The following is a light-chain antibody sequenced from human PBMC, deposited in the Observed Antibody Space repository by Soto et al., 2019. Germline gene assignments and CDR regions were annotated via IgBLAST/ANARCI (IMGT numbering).Light chain of an antibody. CDR3: QTWGPGIRV. CDR2: IDNDGSH. V-gene: IGLV4-69*01. CDR1: SRHSSYD. J-gene: IGLJ2*01. Sequence: QPVLTQSPSAAASLGASVKLTCSLSSRHSSYDIAWHQQQPQKGPRYLMKIDNDGSHEKGDGIPDRFSGSSYGAERYLTISSLQSEDEAEYYCQTWGPGIRVFGGGTQLTVL.